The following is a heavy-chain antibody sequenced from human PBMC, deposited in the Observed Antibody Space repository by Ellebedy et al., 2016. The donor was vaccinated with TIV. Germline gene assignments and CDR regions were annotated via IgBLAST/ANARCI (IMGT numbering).Heavy chain of an antibody. CDR1: GYTFTNYG. V-gene: IGHV1-18*01. J-gene: IGHJ4*02. Sequence: ASVKVSXKTSGYTFTNYGINWVRQAPGQGLEWMGWISVYTGNTDYAQKLQGRVTMTTDTSTSTAYMELRSLRSDDTAVYYCARDQEVGATIDYWGQGTLVTVSS. CDR2: ISVYTGNT. CDR3: ARDQEVGATIDY. D-gene: IGHD1-26*01.